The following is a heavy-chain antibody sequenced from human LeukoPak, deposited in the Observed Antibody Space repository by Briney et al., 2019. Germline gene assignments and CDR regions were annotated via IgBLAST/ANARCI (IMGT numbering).Heavy chain of an antibody. CDR1: GGSFSGYY. D-gene: IGHD5-24*01. CDR2: INHSGST. J-gene: IGHJ4*02. V-gene: IGHV4-34*01. Sequence: KPSETLSLTCAVYGGSFSGYYWSWIRQPPGKGLEWNGEINHSGSTNYNPSLKSRVTISVDTSKNQFSLKLSSVTAADTAVYYCARGRRDGYNCWGQGTLVTVSS. CDR3: ARGRRDGYNC.